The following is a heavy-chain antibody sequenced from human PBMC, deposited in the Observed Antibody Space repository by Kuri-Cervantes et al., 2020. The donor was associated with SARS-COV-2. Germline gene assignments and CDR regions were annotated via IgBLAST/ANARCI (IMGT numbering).Heavy chain of an antibody. D-gene: IGHD2-21*01. J-gene: IGHJ4*02. CDR1: GFLFSASA. V-gene: IGHV3-73*01. Sequence: GESLKISCEVSGFLFSASAFHWVRQASGKGLEWVGRVRGKANNYATAYAASVKGRFTISRGDSKNVAYLQMNSLKTEDTAIYYCYCAPKEGFDSWGQGTLVTVSS. CDR2: VRGKANNYAT. CDR3: YCAPKEGFDS.